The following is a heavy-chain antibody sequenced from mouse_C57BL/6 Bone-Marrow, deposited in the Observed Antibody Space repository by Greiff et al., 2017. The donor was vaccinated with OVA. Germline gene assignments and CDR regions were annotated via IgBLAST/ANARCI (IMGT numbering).Heavy chain of an antibody. J-gene: IGHJ2*01. CDR1: GYTFTSYW. CDR2: IDPSDSYT. Sequence: QVQLQQPGAELVRPGPSVKLSCKASGYTFTSYWMHWVKQRPGQGLEWIGVIDPSDSYTNYNQKFKGKATLTVDTSSSTAYMQLSSLTTEDSAVYYCARGGGDDTFFDYWGQGTTLTVSS. V-gene: IGHV1-59*01. CDR3: ARGGGDDTFFDY.